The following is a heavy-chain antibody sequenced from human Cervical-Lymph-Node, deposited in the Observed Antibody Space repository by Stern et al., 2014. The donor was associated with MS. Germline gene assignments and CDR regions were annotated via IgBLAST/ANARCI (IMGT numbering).Heavy chain of an antibody. V-gene: IGHV1-3*01. Sequence: QVQLVQSGAAVKKPGPSVKVSCTASGYTFTNYALHWVRQAPGQRPEWMGWIHPGNGDAKYSQNFQDRVTITRDTSANTVYMELRSLRVEDTAMYYCARGYSTTYLDYWGQGTLVTVSS. CDR1: GYTFTNYA. J-gene: IGHJ4*02. CDR2: IHPGNGDA. D-gene: IGHD6-13*01. CDR3: ARGYSTTYLDY.